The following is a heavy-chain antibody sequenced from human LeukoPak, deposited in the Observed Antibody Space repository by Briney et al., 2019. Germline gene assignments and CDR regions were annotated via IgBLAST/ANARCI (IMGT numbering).Heavy chain of an antibody. D-gene: IGHD6-19*01. CDR2: IIPIFGTA. J-gene: IGHJ6*03. CDR1: GGTFSSYA. V-gene: IGHV1-69*13. CDR3: AGDSGIAVGYYYYYYYMDV. Sequence: SVKVSCKASGGTFSSYAISWVRQAPGQGLEWMGGIIPIFGTANYAQKFQGRVTIPADESTSTAYMELSSLKSEDTAVYYCAGDSGIAVGYYYYYYYMDVWGKGTTVTVSS.